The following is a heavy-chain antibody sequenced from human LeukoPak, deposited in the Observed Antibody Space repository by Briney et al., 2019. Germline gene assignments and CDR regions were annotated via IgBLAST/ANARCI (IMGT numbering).Heavy chain of an antibody. Sequence: PGGSLRLSCAASGFTFNAYNMNWFRQAPGKGLEWVSSTSSGSTYIYHAVSVKGRFTISGDNAKNSLYLQMNSLRAEDTAVYYCARGSNVQQRLDSFDFWGQGTLVTVSS. D-gene: IGHD6-25*01. J-gene: IGHJ4*02. CDR2: TSSGSTYI. V-gene: IGHV3-21*01. CDR3: ARGSNVQQRLDSFDF. CDR1: GFTFNAYN.